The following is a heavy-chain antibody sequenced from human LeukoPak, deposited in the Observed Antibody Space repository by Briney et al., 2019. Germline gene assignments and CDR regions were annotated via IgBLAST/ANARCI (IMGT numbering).Heavy chain of an antibody. CDR2: IKYSGTT. V-gene: IGHV4-39*01. CDR3: ARHADSGFGELAFDY. D-gene: IGHD3-10*01. J-gene: IGHJ4*02. CDR1: GGSITSGNYY. Sequence: SETLSLTCSVSGGSITSGNYYWGWIRQPPGKGLVWLGSIKYSGTTYQNPSLKSRVTISVDTSKNQFSLKLSSVTAADTGVYYCARHADSGFGELAFDYWGQGTLVTVSS.